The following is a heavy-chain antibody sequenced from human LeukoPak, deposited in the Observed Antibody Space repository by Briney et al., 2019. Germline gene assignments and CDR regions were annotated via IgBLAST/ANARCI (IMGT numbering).Heavy chain of an antibody. D-gene: IGHD5-12*01. Sequence: GGSLRLSCAASGFTFSRYSMNWVRQAPGKGLEWVSSISSSSAYLYYEDSLKGRFTISRDNAKDSLYLQMNSLRAEDTAVYYCARSGYEFDYWGQGALVTVSS. CDR1: GFTFSRYS. V-gene: IGHV3-21*01. CDR2: ISSSSAYL. J-gene: IGHJ4*02. CDR3: ARSGYEFDY.